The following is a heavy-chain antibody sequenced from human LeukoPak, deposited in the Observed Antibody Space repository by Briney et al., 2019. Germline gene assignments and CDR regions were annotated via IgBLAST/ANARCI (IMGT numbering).Heavy chain of an antibody. J-gene: IGHJ4*02. Sequence: GASVKVSCKASGGTFNSYGISWVRQAPGQGLEWMGGIIPIFGTANYAQKFQGRVTITTDESTSTAYMELSSLRSEDTAVYYCAGGAYYYDSSGSYYFDYWGQGTLVTVSS. CDR1: GGTFNSYG. V-gene: IGHV1-69*05. CDR3: AGGAYYYDSSGSYYFDY. D-gene: IGHD3-22*01. CDR2: IIPIFGTA.